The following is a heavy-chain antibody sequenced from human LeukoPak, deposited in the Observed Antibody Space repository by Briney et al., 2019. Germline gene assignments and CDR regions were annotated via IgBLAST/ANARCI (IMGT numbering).Heavy chain of an antibody. CDR1: GGSISSYY. CDR3: ARVQLCSGGSCYVDY. D-gene: IGHD2-15*01. J-gene: IGHJ4*02. V-gene: IGHV4-39*07. CDR2: IYYSGST. Sequence: PSETLSLTCTVSGGSISSYYWGWIRQPPGKGLEWIGNIYYSGSTYYNPSLKSRVTISVDTSKNQFSLKLSSVTAADTAVYYCARVQLCSGGSCYVDYWGQGTLVTVSS.